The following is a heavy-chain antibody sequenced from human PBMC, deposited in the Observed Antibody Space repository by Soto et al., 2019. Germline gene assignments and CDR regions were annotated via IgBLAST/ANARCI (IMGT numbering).Heavy chain of an antibody. V-gene: IGHV3-74*01. CDR1: GFAFSRFP. D-gene: IGHD1-7*01. CDR3: ARETGTTSLYYYYYMDV. CDR2: IEPDGSDT. Sequence: GGSLRLSCAASGFAFSRFPMHWVRQAPGKGLVWVSRIEPDGSDTTYADSVKGRFTISRDNAKNSLYLQMNSLRAEDTAVYYCARETGTTSLYYYYYMDVWGKGTTVTVSS. J-gene: IGHJ6*03.